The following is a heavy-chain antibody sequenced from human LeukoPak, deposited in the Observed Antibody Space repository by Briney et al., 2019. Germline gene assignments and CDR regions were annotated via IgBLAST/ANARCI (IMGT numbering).Heavy chain of an antibody. CDR3: ARDGTAAGLYFDL. Sequence: GGSLRLSCEVSGFTFTDYWMNWVRQAPGKGPEWVASIRQDGSEKTYADSVKGRFTISRDNTKNSLSLQLNGLRTEDTAVYYCARDGTAAGLYFDLWGQGTLVTVSS. CDR2: IRQDGSEK. J-gene: IGHJ4*01. V-gene: IGHV3-7*01. CDR1: GFTFTDYW. D-gene: IGHD6-13*01.